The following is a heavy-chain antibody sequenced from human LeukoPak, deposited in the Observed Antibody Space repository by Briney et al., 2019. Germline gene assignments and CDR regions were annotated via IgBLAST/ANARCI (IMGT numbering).Heavy chain of an antibody. CDR1: GGSFSGYY. CDR2: INHSGST. D-gene: IGHD5-12*01. Sequence: PSETLSLTCAVYGGSFSGYYWSWIRQPPGKGLEWIGEINHSGSTNYNPSLKSRVTISVDTSKNQFSLKLSSVTAADTAVYYCARGKKRGYSGSFFDYWGQGTLVTVSS. CDR3: ARGKKRGYSGSFFDY. J-gene: IGHJ4*02. V-gene: IGHV4-34*01.